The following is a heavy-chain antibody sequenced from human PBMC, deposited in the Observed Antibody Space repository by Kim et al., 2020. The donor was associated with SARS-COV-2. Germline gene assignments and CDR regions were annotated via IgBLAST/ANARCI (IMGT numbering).Heavy chain of an antibody. CDR2: IWHDGSHK. CDR1: GFTFSNYG. V-gene: IGHV3-33*01. D-gene: IGHD4-4*01. J-gene: IGHJ2*01. CDR3: ARDQVSQYFDL. Sequence: GGSLRLSCAASGFTFSNYGMHWVRQAPGKGLAWVAVIWHDGSHKFYVDSVKGRFTISRDDSKNTLYVQMNSLRIEDTAVYYCARDQVSQYFDLWGRGTLGTVSS.